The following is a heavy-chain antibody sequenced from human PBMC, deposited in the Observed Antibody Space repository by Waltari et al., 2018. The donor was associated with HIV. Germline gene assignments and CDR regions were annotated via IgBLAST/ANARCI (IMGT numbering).Heavy chain of an antibody. J-gene: IGHJ4*02. CDR2: ISTSSLYI. Sequence: EVQLVESGGGLVKPGGSLSLSCAASGFSFSSYRMNWVRQAPGKGLEWVSSISTSSLYIYYADSVKGRFTISRDNAKNSLYLQMNSLRVEDTAVYFCARDPRWTGASDYWGQGTLVTVSS. CDR3: ARDPRWTGASDY. CDR1: GFSFSSYR. D-gene: IGHD7-27*01. V-gene: IGHV3-21*01.